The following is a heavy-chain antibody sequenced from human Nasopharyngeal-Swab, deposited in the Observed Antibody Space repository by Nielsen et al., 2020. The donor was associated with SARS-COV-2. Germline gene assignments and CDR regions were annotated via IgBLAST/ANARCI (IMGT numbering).Heavy chain of an antibody. V-gene: IGHV3-21*01. CDR1: GGSFSGSY. CDR3: ARDGLDYDFWSAYFMDV. J-gene: IGHJ6*02. CDR2: ISSSSSYI. Sequence: ETLSLTCAVYGGSFSGSYWGWIRQAPGKGLEWVSSISSSSSYIYYADSVKGRFTISRDNAKNSLYLQMNSLRAEDTAVYYCARDGLDYDFWSAYFMDVWGQGTTVTVSS. D-gene: IGHD3-3*01.